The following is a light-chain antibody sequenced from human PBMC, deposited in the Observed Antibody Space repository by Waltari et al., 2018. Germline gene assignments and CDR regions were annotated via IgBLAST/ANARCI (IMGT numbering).Light chain of an antibody. CDR2: HVS. V-gene: IGLV2-11*01. J-gene: IGLJ3*02. Sequence: QSALTQPRSVSGSPGQSVTISCTGTSSDVGSYHYVSWYQQHPGHAPNLMISHVSKRPSGCPARFSGSKSANSASLTISGLQADDEADYYCGSYAGSYTVVFGGGTKLTVL. CDR3: GSYAGSYTVV. CDR1: SSDVGSYHY.